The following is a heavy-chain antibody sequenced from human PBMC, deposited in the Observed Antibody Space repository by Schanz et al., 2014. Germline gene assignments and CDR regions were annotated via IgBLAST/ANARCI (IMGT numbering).Heavy chain of an antibody. CDR1: GFTFSGYW. J-gene: IGHJ4*02. V-gene: IGHV3-7*01. D-gene: IGHD1-26*01. Sequence: EVQLVESGGGLVQPGGSLRLSCAASGFTFSGYWMSRVRQAPGEGLVWVANIKLDGSEKYYVDSVKGRFTISRDNAKNSLYLQMNSLTAEDTAVYYCAKYGTGKGVSFEYWGQGTLVTVSS. CDR2: IKLDGSEK. CDR3: AKYGTGKGVSFEY.